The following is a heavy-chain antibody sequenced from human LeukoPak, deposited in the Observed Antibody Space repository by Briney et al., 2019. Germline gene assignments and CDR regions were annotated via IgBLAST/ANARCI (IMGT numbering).Heavy chain of an antibody. J-gene: IGHJ3*02. CDR1: GGSISSSSYY. Sequence: SETLSLTCTVSGGSISSSSYYWGWIRQPPGKGLEWIGSIYYSGSTYYNPSLKSRVTISVDTSKNQFSLKLSSVTAADTAVYYCARQGHPPDAFDIWGQGTMVTVSS. CDR3: ARQGHPPDAFDI. V-gene: IGHV4-39*01. CDR2: IYYSGST.